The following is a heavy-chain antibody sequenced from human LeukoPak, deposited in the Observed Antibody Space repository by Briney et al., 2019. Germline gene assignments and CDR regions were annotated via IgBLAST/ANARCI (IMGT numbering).Heavy chain of an antibody. D-gene: IGHD3-10*01. CDR1: GYTFTGYY. CDR2: INPNSGGT. Sequence: GASVKVSCKASGYTFTGYYMHWVRQAPGQGLEWMGWINPNSGGTNYAQKFQGRVTMTRDTSISTAYMELSRLRSDDTAVYYCASLGFGELFRSPYFDYWGQGTLVTVSS. CDR3: ASLGFGELFRSPYFDY. V-gene: IGHV1-2*02. J-gene: IGHJ4*02.